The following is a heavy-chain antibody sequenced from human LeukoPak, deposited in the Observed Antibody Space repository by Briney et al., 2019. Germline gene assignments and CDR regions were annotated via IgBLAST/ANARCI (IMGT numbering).Heavy chain of an antibody. CDR2: IYYTGST. V-gene: IGHV4-59*08. J-gene: IGHJ6*02. CDR3: ARHWSGYTYAGKYYFYGMDV. D-gene: IGHD5-18*01. CDR1: GGVISTYY. Sequence: SETLSLTCTVSGGVISTYYWSWIRQPPGKGLEWIGYIYYTGSTNYNPSLKSRVTISVDTSKTQISLKLSSVTATDTAVYYCARHWSGYTYAGKYYFYGMDVWGQGTTVTVSS.